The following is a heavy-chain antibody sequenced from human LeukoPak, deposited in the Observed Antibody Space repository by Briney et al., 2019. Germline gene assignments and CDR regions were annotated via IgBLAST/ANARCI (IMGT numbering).Heavy chain of an antibody. J-gene: IGHJ6*03. Sequence: PSQTLSLTCAISGDSVSSNSAAWNWIRQSPSRGLEWLGRTYYRSKWYNDYAVSVKSRITINPDTSKNQFSLKLSSVTAADTAVYYCARDRTTWNYGAYYYYYMDVWGQGTLVTVSS. D-gene: IGHD1-7*01. V-gene: IGHV6-1*01. CDR2: TYYRSKWYN. CDR1: GDSVSSNSAA. CDR3: ARDRTTWNYGAYYYYYMDV.